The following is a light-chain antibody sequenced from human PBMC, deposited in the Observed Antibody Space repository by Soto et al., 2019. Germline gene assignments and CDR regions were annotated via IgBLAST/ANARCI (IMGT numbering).Light chain of an antibody. J-gene: IGLJ2*01. CDR2: EVS. CDR1: SSDVGGYKY. V-gene: IGLV2-8*01. Sequence: QSALTQPPSASGSPGQSVTISCTGTSSDVGGYKYVSWYQQHPGKAPKLMIYEVSKRPSGVPDRFSGSKSGNTASLTVSGLQAEDEADYYCSSYAGSNDVIFGGGTKHRP. CDR3: SSYAGSNDVI.